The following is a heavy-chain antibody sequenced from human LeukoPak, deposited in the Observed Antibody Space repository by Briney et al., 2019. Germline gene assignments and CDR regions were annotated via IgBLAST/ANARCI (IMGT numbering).Heavy chain of an antibody. Sequence: GGPLRLSCTVSGFSISGRDMTWGRQAPGKGLEWVSSIGSGAKMFYTDSVKGRFTVSRDTSKNTLFLQMNSLRAEDTAVYYCATTVWTGQFPDYFDVWGQGTLVTVSS. J-gene: IGHJ4*02. CDR2: IGSGAKM. CDR3: ATTVWTGQFPDYFDV. CDR1: GFSISGRD. D-gene: IGHD1-1*01. V-gene: IGHV3-69-1*02.